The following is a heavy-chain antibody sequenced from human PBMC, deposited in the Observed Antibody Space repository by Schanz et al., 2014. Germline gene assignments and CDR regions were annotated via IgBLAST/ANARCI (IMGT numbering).Heavy chain of an antibody. CDR1: TFTFSSDW. V-gene: IGHV3-7*02. D-gene: IGHD2-15*01. Sequence: EVQLLESGGGLVQPGGSLRLSCAASTFTFSSDWMSWVRQAPGKGLEWVANIKEDGSVKDYVDSVKGRFTISRDNAKNSLYLQMTSLRTEDTAVYYCARLDPYCRSGTCSRAFDFWGQGTLVTVSS. J-gene: IGHJ4*02. CDR2: IKEDGSVK. CDR3: ARLDPYCRSGTCSRAFDF.